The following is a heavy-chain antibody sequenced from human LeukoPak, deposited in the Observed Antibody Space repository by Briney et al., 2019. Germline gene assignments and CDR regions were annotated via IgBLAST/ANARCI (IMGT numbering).Heavy chain of an antibody. Sequence: SVKVSCTASGGTFSSYAISWVRQAPGQGLEWMGRIIPILGIANYAQKFQGRVTITADKSTSTAYMELSSLRSEDTAVYYCAYYYDSSGYYVPADHWGQGTLVTVSS. J-gene: IGHJ4*02. CDR2: IIPILGIA. V-gene: IGHV1-69*04. CDR3: AYYYDSSGYYVPADH. D-gene: IGHD3-22*01. CDR1: GGTFSSYA.